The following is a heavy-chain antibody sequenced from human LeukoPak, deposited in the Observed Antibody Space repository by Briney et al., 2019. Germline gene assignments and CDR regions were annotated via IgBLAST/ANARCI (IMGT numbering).Heavy chain of an antibody. CDR3: ARTHLGYAYFDY. CDR1: GFTVSSNY. V-gene: IGHV3-53*01. J-gene: IGHJ4*02. CDR2: IYSGGST. Sequence: PGGSLRLSCAASGFTVSSNYMSWVRQAPGKGLEWVSVIYSGGSTYYADSVKGRFTISRDNSKNTLYLQMNSLRAEDTAVYYCARTHLGYAYFDYWGQGTLVTVSS. D-gene: IGHD5-12*01.